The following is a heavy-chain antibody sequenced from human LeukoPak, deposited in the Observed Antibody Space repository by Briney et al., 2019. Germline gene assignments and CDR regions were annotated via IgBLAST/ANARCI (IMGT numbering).Heavy chain of an antibody. CDR1: GFIFSDYY. D-gene: IGHD6-6*01. V-gene: IGHV3-11*04. CDR3: ARVAQLANDY. J-gene: IGHJ4*02. CDR2: ISTSGSTI. Sequence: PGGSLRLSCAASGFIFSDYYMSWIRQAPGKGLEWVSYISTSGSTIYYADSVKGRFTISRDNAKNSLYLQMNSLRADDTAVYYCARVAQLANDYWGQGILVTVSS.